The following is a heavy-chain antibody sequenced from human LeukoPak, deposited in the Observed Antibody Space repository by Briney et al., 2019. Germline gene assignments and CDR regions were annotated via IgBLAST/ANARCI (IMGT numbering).Heavy chain of an antibody. V-gene: IGHV3-30*04. J-gene: IGHJ4*02. CDR1: GFTFSSYA. D-gene: IGHD4-17*01. Sequence: GGSLRLSCAASGFTFSSYAMHQVRQAPGKGLEWVAVISYDGSNKYYADSVKGRFTISRDNAKNSLYSQMNSLRAEDTAVYYCVKEGTVTLDYWGQGTLVTVSS. CDR2: ISYDGSNK. CDR3: VKEGTVTLDY.